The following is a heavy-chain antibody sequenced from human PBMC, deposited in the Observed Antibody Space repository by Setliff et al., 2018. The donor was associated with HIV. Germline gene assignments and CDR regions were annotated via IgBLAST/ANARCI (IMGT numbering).Heavy chain of an antibody. CDR3: ATYYASGSRIDY. J-gene: IGHJ4*02. CDR1: GFTFSNHG. D-gene: IGHD3-10*01. Sequence: LRLSCAASGFTFSNHGMHWVRQAPGKGLEWVAVIWYDGSNQNYADSVKGRLTISRDNSNNTMYLQMNSLTPEDTAVYYCATYYASGSRIDYWGQGTLVTVSS. V-gene: IGHV3-33*01. CDR2: IWYDGSNQ.